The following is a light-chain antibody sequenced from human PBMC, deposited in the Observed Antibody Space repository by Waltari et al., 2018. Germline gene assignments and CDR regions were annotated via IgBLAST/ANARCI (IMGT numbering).Light chain of an antibody. CDR3: QQYWSFPLT. Sequence: DNQMTQSPSSLSASVGDRVTIPCRASQVIRNYLAWFQQQPGTAPKPLIYAASTLQRGVPSNFSGSGSGTDFTLTINSLQPEDFASYYCQQYWSFPLTFGGGTKVEMK. CDR2: AAS. CDR1: QVIRNY. V-gene: IGKV1-16*02. J-gene: IGKJ4*01.